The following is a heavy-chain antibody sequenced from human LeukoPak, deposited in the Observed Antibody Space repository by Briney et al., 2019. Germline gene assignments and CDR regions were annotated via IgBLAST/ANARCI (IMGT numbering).Heavy chain of an antibody. Sequence: PSETLSLTCAVSGYSISSGYYWGWIRQPPGKGLEWIGSIYHSGSTYYNPSLKSRVTISVDTSKNQFSLKLSSVTAADTAVYYCATDPAIFGVVIIQHEAHQLDYWGQGTLVTVSS. J-gene: IGHJ4*02. CDR3: ATDPAIFGVVIIQHEAHQLDY. CDR2: IYHSGST. V-gene: IGHV4-38-2*02. CDR1: GYSISSGYY. D-gene: IGHD3-3*01.